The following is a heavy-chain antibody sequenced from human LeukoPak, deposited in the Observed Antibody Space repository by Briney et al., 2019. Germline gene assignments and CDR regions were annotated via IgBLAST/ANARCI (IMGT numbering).Heavy chain of an antibody. Sequence: GGSLRLFCAASGFTFTSYSMNWVRQAPGKGLEWVSYIRSSSSIISYADSVKGRFTISSDNAKNSLYLQMNSLRDEDTAVSYCARDDNWVFDSWGQGTLVTVSS. CDR3: ARDDNWVFDS. V-gene: IGHV3-48*02. J-gene: IGHJ4*02. CDR2: IRSSSSII. CDR1: GFTFTSYS. D-gene: IGHD3-16*01.